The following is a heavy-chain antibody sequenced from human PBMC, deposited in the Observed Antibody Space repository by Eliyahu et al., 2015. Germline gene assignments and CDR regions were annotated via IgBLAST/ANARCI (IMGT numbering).Heavy chain of an antibody. CDR2: ISGSGSTT. CDR1: GFSFSXFE. Sequence: EVQLVESGXXLVQPGGSLXLSCAVXGFSFSXFEMKWVRQAXGKGLEWISYISGSGSTTYYADSVKGRFTISRDNAKNSLYLQMDGLRAEDTAVYYCVRAYAPSGTGTGLGVLLYWGQGTLVTVSS. CDR3: VRAYAPSGTGTGLGVLLY. J-gene: IGHJ4*02. V-gene: IGHV3-48*03. D-gene: IGHD3/OR15-3a*01.